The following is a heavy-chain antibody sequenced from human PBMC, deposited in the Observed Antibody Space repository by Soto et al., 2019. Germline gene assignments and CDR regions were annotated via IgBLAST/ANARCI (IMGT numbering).Heavy chain of an antibody. CDR2: ISGGGDTT. D-gene: IGHD3-10*01. J-gene: IGHJ6*02. V-gene: IGHV3-23*01. Sequence: PGGSLRLSCAASGFTFSNYAMNWVRQAPGKGLEWVSAISGGGDTTYYADSVKGRFTISRDNSKNTLSLQMNSLRAEDTAVHYCAKDQGVKGFGELLAILYGMDVWGPGTTVTVSS. CDR1: GFTFSNYA. CDR3: AKDQGVKGFGELLAILYGMDV.